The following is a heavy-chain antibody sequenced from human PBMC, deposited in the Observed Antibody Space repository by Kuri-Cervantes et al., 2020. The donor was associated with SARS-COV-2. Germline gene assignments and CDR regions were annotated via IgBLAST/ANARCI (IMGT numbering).Heavy chain of an antibody. Sequence: GSLRXXXTXSGXXXSSYYXGWIRXPPGEGLEWXGYIYXSGSXNXNPSLKSXVTISVDTSKNXXSLXLSSVTAAXTAVXXCAXXXEITGGIYXXYYYMDVWGKGTTVTVSS. V-gene: IGHV4-59*08. D-gene: IGHD1-26*01. CDR2: IYXSGSX. J-gene: IGHJ6*03. CDR3: AXXXEITGGIYXXYYYMDV. CDR1: GXXXSSYY.